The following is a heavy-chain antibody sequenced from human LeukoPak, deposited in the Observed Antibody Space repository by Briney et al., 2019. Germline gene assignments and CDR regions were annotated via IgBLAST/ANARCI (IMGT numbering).Heavy chain of an antibody. CDR2: ISSSSSTI. CDR1: GFTFSSYS. J-gene: IGHJ4*02. D-gene: IGHD1-26*01. V-gene: IGHV3-48*02. Sequence: GGSLRLCCAASGFTFSSYSMNWVRQAPGKGLEWVSYISSSSSTIYYADSVKGRFTISRDNAKNSLYLQMNSLRDEDTAVYYCARGPIHSGPNVIDYWGQGTLVTVSS. CDR3: ARGPIHSGPNVIDY.